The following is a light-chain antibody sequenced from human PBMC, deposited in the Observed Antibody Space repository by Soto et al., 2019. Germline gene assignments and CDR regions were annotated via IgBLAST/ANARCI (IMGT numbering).Light chain of an antibody. V-gene: IGLV2-14*01. CDR3: SSYTSSSPPYV. Sequence: QSALTQPASVSGSPGQSITISCTGTSSDVGGYNYVSWYQQHPGKAPKLMIYDVSNRPSGVSYRFSGSKSGNTASLTISGLQAEDEADYYCSSYTSSSPPYVFGTGTKVTVL. J-gene: IGLJ1*01. CDR1: SSDVGGYNY. CDR2: DVS.